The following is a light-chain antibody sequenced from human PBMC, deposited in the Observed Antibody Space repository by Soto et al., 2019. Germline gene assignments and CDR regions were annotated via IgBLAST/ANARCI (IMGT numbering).Light chain of an antibody. V-gene: IGLV1-44*01. CDR1: RSNIGSNT. CDR2: GNN. J-gene: IGLJ2*01. Sequence: QSVLTQPPSASGTPGQRVTMSCSGSRSNIGSNTVNWYQQLPGTAPKLLVYGNNKRPSGVPDRLSGSKSGTSASLVISGLQSEDEADYYCASWDDSLNGLVFGGGTKLTVL. CDR3: ASWDDSLNGLV.